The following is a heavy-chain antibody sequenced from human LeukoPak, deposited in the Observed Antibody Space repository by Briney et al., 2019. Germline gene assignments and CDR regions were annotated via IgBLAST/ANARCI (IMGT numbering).Heavy chain of an antibody. V-gene: IGHV4-39*02. D-gene: IGHD3-9*01. CDR1: GGSISSSSYY. J-gene: IGHJ4*02. CDR2: IYYSGST. Sequence: SETLSLTCTVSGGSISSSSYYWGWIRQPPGKGLEWIGSIYYSGSTYYNPSLKSRVTISVDTSKNQFSLKLSSVTAADTAVYYCARDGDYDILTAYYRPYYFDYWGQGTLVTVSS. CDR3: ARDGDYDILTAYYRPYYFDY.